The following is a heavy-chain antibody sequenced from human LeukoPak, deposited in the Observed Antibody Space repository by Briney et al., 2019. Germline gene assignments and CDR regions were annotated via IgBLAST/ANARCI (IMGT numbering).Heavy chain of an antibody. CDR1: GGSISSGDYY. D-gene: IGHD1-7*01. CDR3: ARATLNLYYFDY. V-gene: IGHV4-30-4*08. J-gene: IGHJ4*02. CDR2: IYYSGST. Sequence: SETLSLTCTVSGGSISSGDYYWSWIRQPPGKGLEWIGYIYYSGSTYYNPSLKSRVTISVDTSKNQFSLKLSSVTAAGTAVYYCARATLNLYYFDYWGQGTLVTVSS.